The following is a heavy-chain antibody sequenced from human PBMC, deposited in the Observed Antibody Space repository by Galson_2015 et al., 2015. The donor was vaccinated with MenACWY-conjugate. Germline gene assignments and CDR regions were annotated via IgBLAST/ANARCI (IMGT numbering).Heavy chain of an antibody. CDR1: GGSINSYY. Sequence: SETLSLTCTVSGGSINSYYWSWIRQPPGKGLEWIGYMYYSGSANYNPSLKSRVTISVDTSKNQFSLTTTSVTAADTAVYYCARGVNLASMAGYWGQGTLVTVSS. V-gene: IGHV4-59*01. CDR3: ARGVNLASMAGY. J-gene: IGHJ4*02. D-gene: IGHD3-3*02. CDR2: MYYSGSA.